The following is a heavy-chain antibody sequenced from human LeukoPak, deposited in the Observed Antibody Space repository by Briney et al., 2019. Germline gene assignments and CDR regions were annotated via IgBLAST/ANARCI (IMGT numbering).Heavy chain of an antibody. J-gene: IGHJ5*02. CDR3: ATGGNWFDR. D-gene: IGHD3-16*01. V-gene: IGHV3-15*01. CDR1: GFTLTKAW. Sequence: GGSLRLSCAASGFTLTKAWMNSVREAPGKGQEWVGRIKGENDGCTTDYPASVKGTFTISGDEPKTTAYLHMYSRHRGDTCLYYCATGGNWFDRWGGGTLVVVSS. CDR2: IKGENDGCTT.